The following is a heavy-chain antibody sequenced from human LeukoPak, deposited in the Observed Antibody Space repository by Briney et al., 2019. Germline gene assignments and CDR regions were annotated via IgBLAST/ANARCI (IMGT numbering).Heavy chain of an antibody. V-gene: IGHV3-7*01. CDR2: LKVDGSEK. CDR1: GFAFSDFW. Sequence: GGSLRLSCAASGFAFSDFWMTWVRQAPGKGLEWVANLKVDGSEKYYVDSVKGRFTISRDNAKNSLYLQMNSLRAEDTAVYYCARDRGWGYSSSYGDAFDIWGQGTMVTVSS. J-gene: IGHJ3*02. D-gene: IGHD6-6*01. CDR3: ARDRGWGYSSSYGDAFDI.